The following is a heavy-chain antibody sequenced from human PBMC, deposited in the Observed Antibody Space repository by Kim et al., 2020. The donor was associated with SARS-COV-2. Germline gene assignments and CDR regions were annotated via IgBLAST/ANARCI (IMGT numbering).Heavy chain of an antibody. CDR3: ATGDTASTWLHVAY. J-gene: IGHJ4*02. Sequence: GGSLRLSCAASGFTFTSYTMTWVRQAPGKGLEWVSSISGSGDKKYYADSVTGRVTISRDNSMNILYLQLNTVRAEDTAIYHCATGDTASTWLHVAYWGQGTLVTVSS. V-gene: IGHV3-23*01. CDR1: GFTFTSYT. CDR2: ISGSGDKK. D-gene: IGHD6-13*01.